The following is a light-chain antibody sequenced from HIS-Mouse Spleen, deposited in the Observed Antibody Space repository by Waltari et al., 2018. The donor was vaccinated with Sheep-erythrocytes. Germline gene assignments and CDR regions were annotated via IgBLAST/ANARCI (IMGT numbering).Light chain of an antibody. J-gene: IGLJ3*02. V-gene: IGLV2-11*01. CDR3: SSYAGSNNWV. CDR1: SSHVGGYNY. Sequence: QSALTQPRSVSGSPGPSVTISCTGTSSHVGGYNYVSWYQQHPGKAPKLMIYDVSKRPSGVPDRFSGSKSGNTASLTVSGLQAEDEADYYCSSYAGSNNWVFGGGTKLTVL. CDR2: DVS.